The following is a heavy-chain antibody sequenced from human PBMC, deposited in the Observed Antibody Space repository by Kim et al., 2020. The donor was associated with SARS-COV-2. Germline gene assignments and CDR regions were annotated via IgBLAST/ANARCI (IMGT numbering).Heavy chain of an antibody. J-gene: IGHJ3*02. V-gene: IGHV3-43*01. D-gene: IGHD5-18*01. Sequence: VKGRFTISRDNSKNSLYLQMNSLRTEDTALYYCAKGKRSWIQLWSGAFDIWGQGTMVTVSS. CDR3: AKGKRSWIQLWSGAFDI.